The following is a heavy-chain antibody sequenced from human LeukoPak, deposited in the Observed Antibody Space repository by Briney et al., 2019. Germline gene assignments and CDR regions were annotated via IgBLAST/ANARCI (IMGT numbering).Heavy chain of an antibody. J-gene: IGHJ4*02. CDR1: GFTFSSYA. V-gene: IGHV3-30-3*01. D-gene: IGHD6-6*01. CDR2: ISYDGSNK. Sequence: GGSLRLSCAASGFTFSSYAMHWVRQAPGKGLEWVAVISYDGSNKYYADSVKGRFTISRDNSKNTLYLQVNSLRAEDTAVYYCAVIAARPIWGQGTLVTVSS. CDR3: AVIAARPI.